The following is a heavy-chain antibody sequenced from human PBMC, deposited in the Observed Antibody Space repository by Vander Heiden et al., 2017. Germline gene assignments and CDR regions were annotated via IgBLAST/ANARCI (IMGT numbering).Heavy chain of an antibody. CDR1: GFTCRNYW. CDR3: ARGSYYDSGSKGFFDY. D-gene: IGHD3-10*01. Sequence: ELHLVASGGGLVQPGGSLRLSCAASGFTCRNYWMSWVRQAPGKGLEWVENIKQDGSEKYYVDSVKGRFTISRDNAKNSLYLQMNNLRAEDTAVFYCARGSYYDSGSKGFFDYWGQGTLVTVSS. CDR2: IKQDGSEK. J-gene: IGHJ4*02. V-gene: IGHV3-7*01.